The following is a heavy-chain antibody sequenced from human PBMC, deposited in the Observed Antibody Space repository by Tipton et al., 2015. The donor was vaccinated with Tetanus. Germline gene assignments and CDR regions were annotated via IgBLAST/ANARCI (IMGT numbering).Heavy chain of an antibody. V-gene: IGHV4-31*03. J-gene: IGHJ4*02. D-gene: IGHD5-24*01. CDR2: IYYSGDT. Sequence: LRLSCSVSGASITSGGYFWNWVRQHPGKGLEWIGYIYYSGDTYINPSLKSRVTMSVDTSQNQISLNLRSVTAADAGIYYCARGITDGYNQRFDYWGQGILVAVSS. CDR1: GASITSGGYF. CDR3: ARGITDGYNQRFDY.